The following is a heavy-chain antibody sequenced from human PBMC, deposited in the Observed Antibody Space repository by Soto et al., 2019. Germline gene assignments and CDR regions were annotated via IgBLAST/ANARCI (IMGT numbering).Heavy chain of an antibody. V-gene: IGHV3-23*01. Sequence: EVQLLESGGGLLQPGGSLRLSCAASGFTFSSYAMAWVRQDPGKGLEWVSGITGSGGRTYYADSVKGRFTISRDNSKNTLYLRMNSLRVEDTAVYYCARDRGVYSSGWSPGFWGQGTLVTVSP. CDR1: GFTFSSYA. J-gene: IGHJ4*02. D-gene: IGHD6-19*01. CDR2: ITGSGGRT. CDR3: ARDRGVYSSGWSPGF.